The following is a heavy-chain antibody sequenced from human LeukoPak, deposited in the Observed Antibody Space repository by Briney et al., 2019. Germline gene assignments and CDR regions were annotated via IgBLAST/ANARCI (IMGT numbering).Heavy chain of an antibody. CDR1: GFTFSSYA. J-gene: IGHJ4*02. V-gene: IGHV3-30*04. CDR3: AKGGYCSSTSCSIFDY. CDR2: ISYDGSNK. D-gene: IGHD2-2*01. Sequence: HPGRSLRLSCAASGFTFSSYAMHWVRQAPGKGLECVAVISYDGSNKYYADSVKGRFTISRDNSKNTLYLQMNSLRAEDTAVYYCAKGGYCSSTSCSIFDYWGQGTLVTVSS.